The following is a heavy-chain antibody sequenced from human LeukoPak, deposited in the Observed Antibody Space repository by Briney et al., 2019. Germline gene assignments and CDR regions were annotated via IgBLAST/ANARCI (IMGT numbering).Heavy chain of an antibody. Sequence: SVKVSCKASGGTFSSYAISWVRQAPGQGLEWMGGIIPIFGTANYAQKFQGRVTITADESMSTAYMELSSLRSEDTAVYYCARSPEYCSSTSCGYYYYYGMDVWGKGTTVTVSS. CDR2: IIPIFGTA. D-gene: IGHD2-2*01. J-gene: IGHJ6*04. V-gene: IGHV1-69*01. CDR3: ARSPEYCSSTSCGYYYYYGMDV. CDR1: GGTFSSYA.